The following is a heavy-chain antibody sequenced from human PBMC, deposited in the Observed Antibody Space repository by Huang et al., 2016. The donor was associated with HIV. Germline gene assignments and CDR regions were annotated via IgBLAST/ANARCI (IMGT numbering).Heavy chain of an antibody. Sequence: EVQLVESGGGLVQPGGSLRLSCAASGFTFSSYSMNWVRQAPGKGLEWVSYISSSSSTIYYADSVKGRFTISREKSKNSLFLQMNSLRDEDTAVYYCARGIRYFGVVAYFDYWGQGALVTVSS. CDR3: ARGIRYFGVVAYFDY. D-gene: IGHD3-3*01. V-gene: IGHV3-48*02. CDR1: GFTFSSYS. CDR2: ISSSSSTI. J-gene: IGHJ4*02.